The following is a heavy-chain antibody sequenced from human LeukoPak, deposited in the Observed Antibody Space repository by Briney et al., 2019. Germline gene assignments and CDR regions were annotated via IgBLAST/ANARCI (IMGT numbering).Heavy chain of an antibody. CDR3: ARVKPGNWFDP. CDR2: IYYSGST. J-gene: IGHJ5*02. CDR1: GGSSSSYY. Sequence: PSETLSLTCSVSGGSSSSYYWSWIRQPPGKGLEWIGYIYYSGSTNYNPPLKSRVTISVDTSKNQFSLKLSSVTAADMAVYYCARVKPGNWFDPWGQGTLVTVSS. V-gene: IGHV4-59*01.